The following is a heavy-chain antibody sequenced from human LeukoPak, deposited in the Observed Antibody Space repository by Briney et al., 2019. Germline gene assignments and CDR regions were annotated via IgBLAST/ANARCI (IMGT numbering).Heavy chain of an antibody. CDR3: ARALVRYSGTYYYYYYMDV. V-gene: IGHV3-11*04. J-gene: IGHJ6*03. CDR1: GFTFSDYY. D-gene: IGHD5-12*01. Sequence: PGGSLRLSCAASGFTFSDYYMSWIRQAPGKGLEWVSYISSSGSTIYYADSVKGRFTISRDNAKNSLYLQMNSLRAEDTAVYYCARALVRYSGTYYYYYYMDVWGKGTRSPSP. CDR2: ISSSGSTI.